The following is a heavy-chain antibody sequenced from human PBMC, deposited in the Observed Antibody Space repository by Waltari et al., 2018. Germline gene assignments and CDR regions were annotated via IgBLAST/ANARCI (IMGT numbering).Heavy chain of an antibody. CDR2: IYHSGST. CDR1: GYSISSGYY. D-gene: IGHD3-10*01. V-gene: IGHV4-38-2*01. Sequence: QVQLQESGPGLVKPSETLSLTCAVSGYSISSGYYWGWIRQPPGKGLEWIGSIYHSGSTYYNPSLKSRVTISVDTSKNQFSLKLSSVTAADTAVYYCARNTAVRDYYYYMDVWGKGTTVTVSS. CDR3: ARNTAVRDYYYYMDV. J-gene: IGHJ6*03.